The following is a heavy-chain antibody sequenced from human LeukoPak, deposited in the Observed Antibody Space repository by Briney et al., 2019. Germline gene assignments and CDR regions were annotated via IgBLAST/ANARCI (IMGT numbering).Heavy chain of an antibody. CDR3: ARAPDFWSGYRSSGTYDY. D-gene: IGHD3-3*01. CDR2: ISSNGGST. Sequence: GGSLRLSCAASGFTFSSYAMHWVRQAPGKGLEYVSAISSNGGSTYYANSVKGRFTISRDNSKNTLYLQMGSLRAEDMAVYYCARAPDFWSGYRSSGTYDYWGQGTLVTVSS. CDR1: GFTFSSYA. J-gene: IGHJ4*02. V-gene: IGHV3-64*01.